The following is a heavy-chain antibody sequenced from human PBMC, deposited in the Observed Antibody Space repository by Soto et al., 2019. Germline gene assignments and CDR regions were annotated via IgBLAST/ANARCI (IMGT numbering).Heavy chain of an antibody. D-gene: IGHD6-13*01. CDR3: ARHLSSSWTSFDY. CDR1: GGSIRTYY. CDR2: IYYSGST. V-gene: IGHV4-59*08. J-gene: IGHJ4*02. Sequence: SETLSLTCTVSGGSIRTYYWSWIRQPPGKGLEWIGYIYYSGSTNYNPSLKSRVTISVDTSKNQFSLKLSSVTAADTAVYYCARHLSSSWTSFDYWGQGTLVTVSS.